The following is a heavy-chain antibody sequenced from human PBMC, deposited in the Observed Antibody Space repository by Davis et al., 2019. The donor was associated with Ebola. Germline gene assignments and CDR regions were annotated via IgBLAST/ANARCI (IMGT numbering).Heavy chain of an antibody. D-gene: IGHD2-21*01. CDR2: ISGSGRT. CDR1: DGSISGHS. CDR3: SRFGEGAY. Sequence: PSETLSLTCTVSDGSISGHSWNWFRQPPGKGLEWIGFISGSGRTSYNPSLKSRITISADTSKNQFSLNLSSVTAADTAVYFCSRFGEGAYWGQGTLVTVSS. J-gene: IGHJ4*02. V-gene: IGHV4-59*11.